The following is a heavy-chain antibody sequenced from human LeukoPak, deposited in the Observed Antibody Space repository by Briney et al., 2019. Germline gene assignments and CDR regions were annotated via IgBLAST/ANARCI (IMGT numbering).Heavy chain of an antibody. J-gene: IGHJ6*02. CDR3: ARGRNRGTTYSGMDV. V-gene: IGHV1-2*02. CDR1: GYTFTGYY. Sequence: ASVKVSCKASGYTFTGYYMHWVRQAPGQGLEWMGWINPNSGGTNYAQKFQGRVTMTRDTSISTAYMELSRLRPDDTAVYYCARGRNRGTTYSGMDVWGQGTTVTVSS. CDR2: INPNSGGT. D-gene: IGHD1-1*01.